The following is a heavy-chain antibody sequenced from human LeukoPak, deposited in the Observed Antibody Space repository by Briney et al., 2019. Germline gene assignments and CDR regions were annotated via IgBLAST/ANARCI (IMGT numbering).Heavy chain of an antibody. J-gene: IGHJ4*02. CDR1: GFTFSSYS. CDR3: ARDERAGRPNLEY. D-gene: IGHD6-6*01. V-gene: IGHV3-21*01. Sequence: GGSLRLSCAASGFTFSSYSINWVRQAPGEGLEWVSSISSTSTYIYYADSVKGRFSIYRDNAKNSVYLQMNSLRAEDTAVYYCARDERAGRPNLEYWGQGVLVTVSS. CDR2: ISSTSTYI.